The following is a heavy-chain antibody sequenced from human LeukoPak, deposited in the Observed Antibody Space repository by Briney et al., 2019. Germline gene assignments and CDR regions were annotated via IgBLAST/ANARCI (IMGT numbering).Heavy chain of an antibody. CDR1: GFTVSNNY. D-gene: IGHD6-19*01. CDR3: ARDGRRSGGWYYFDY. V-gene: IGHV3-53*01. CDR2: IYSGGST. Sequence: GGSLRLSCAASGFTVSNNYMSWVRQAPGKGLEWVSVIYSGGSTYYADSVKGRFTISRDNSKNTLYLQMNSLRAEDTAVYHCARDGRRSGGWYYFDYWGQGPLVTVSS. J-gene: IGHJ4*02.